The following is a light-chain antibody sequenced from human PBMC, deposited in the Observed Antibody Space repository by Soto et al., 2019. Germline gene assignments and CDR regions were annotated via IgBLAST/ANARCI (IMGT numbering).Light chain of an antibody. CDR3: SSYTGNNTPVI. V-gene: IGLV2-14*03. CDR2: DVS. CDR1: STDVGGSDH. J-gene: IGLJ2*01. Sequence: QSALTQPASVSGSPGQSITISCTGTSTDVGGSDHVSWYQHHPGKAPKLIIYDVSHRPSGVSNRFSGSKSGSTASLTITVLQAEDDEAYYHGSSYTGNNTPVIFGGGTKLTVL.